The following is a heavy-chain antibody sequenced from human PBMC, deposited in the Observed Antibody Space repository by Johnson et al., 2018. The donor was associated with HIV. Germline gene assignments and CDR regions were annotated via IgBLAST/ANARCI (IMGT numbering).Heavy chain of an antibody. D-gene: IGHD5-18*01. CDR1: GSTFDDYA. CDR3: AKVMHGYSYGYMNHDAFDI. Sequence: VQLVESGGGLVQPGRSLRLPRAASGSTFDDYAMHWVRQAPGKGLEWVSGISWNSGSIGYADSVKGRFTISRDNAKNSLYLQMNSLRAEDTAFYYCAKVMHGYSYGYMNHDAFDIWGQGTMVTVSS. CDR2: ISWNSGSI. V-gene: IGHV3-9*01. J-gene: IGHJ3*02.